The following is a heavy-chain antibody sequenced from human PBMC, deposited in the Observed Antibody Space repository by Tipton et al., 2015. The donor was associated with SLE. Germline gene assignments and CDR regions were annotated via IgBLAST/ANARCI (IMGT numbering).Heavy chain of an antibody. CDR3: ARDAYGDSTVLLDY. Sequence: GSLRLSCTASGFAFSFHTMTWVRQAPGKGLEWVSGVTNSGGTTWYADSVKGRFTISRDNSKNTLYLHMNSLRPADTAVYYCARDAYGDSTVLLDYWGQGTLVTVSS. CDR2: VTNSGGTT. V-gene: IGHV3-23*01. D-gene: IGHD4-17*01. J-gene: IGHJ4*02. CDR1: GFAFSFHT.